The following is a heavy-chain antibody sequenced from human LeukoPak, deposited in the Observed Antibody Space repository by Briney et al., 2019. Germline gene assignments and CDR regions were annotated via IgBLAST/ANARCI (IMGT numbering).Heavy chain of an antibody. V-gene: IGHV3-48*03. CDR3: ARGSHYRYYFDY. J-gene: IGHJ4*02. Sequence: GGSRRLSCEPPEFPSRSFETNWFRKAQGKGLEWVSYISSSGSTIYYADSVKGRFTISRDNAKNSLYLQMNSLRAEDTAVYYCARGSHYRYYFDYWGQGTLVTVSS. CDR2: ISSSGSTI. CDR1: EFPSRSFE. D-gene: IGHD3-10*01.